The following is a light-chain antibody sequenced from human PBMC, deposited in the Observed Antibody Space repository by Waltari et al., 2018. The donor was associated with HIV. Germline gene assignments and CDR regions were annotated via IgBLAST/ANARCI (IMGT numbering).Light chain of an antibody. V-gene: IGKV4-1*01. CDR3: QQYYSSPRT. J-gene: IGKJ1*01. CDR2: WAS. Sequence: DIVMTQSPDPLSVSLGDRATINCKSSQSVLPRSNNKNYFAWYQQKPGQPPKLLIYWASARDSGVPDRCSGSGSGTDFTLAISGLQAEDVAVYFCQQYYSSPRTFGLGTKVEIK. CDR1: QSVLPRSNNKNY.